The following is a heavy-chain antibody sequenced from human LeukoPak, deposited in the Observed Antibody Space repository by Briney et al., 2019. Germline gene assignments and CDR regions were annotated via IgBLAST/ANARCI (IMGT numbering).Heavy chain of an antibody. CDR3: ASTYYDFWSGHGAFDI. V-gene: IGHV3-48*01. CDR2: ISSSSSTI. Sequence: GGSLRLSCAASGFTFSSYSMNWVRQAPGKGLEWVSYISSSSSTIYYADSVKGRFTISRDNAKNSLYLQMNSLRAEDTAVYYCASTYYDFWSGHGAFDIWGQGTMVTVSS. D-gene: IGHD3-3*01. CDR1: GFTFSSYS. J-gene: IGHJ3*02.